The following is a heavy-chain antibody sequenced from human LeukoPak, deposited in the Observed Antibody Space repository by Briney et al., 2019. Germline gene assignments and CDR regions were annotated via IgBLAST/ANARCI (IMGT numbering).Heavy chain of an antibody. V-gene: IGHV3-23*01. D-gene: IGHD3-16*01. CDR3: ARVGDSWTSYLGGGQFDY. CDR1: GFTFSSSA. Sequence: GGSLRLSCAASGFTFSSSAMSWVRQAPGKGLEWVSAISNNGGYTYYADSVKGRFTISRDNSKNTLYLQMNSLRAEDTAVYYCARVGDSWTSYLGGGQFDYWGQGTLVTVSS. J-gene: IGHJ4*02. CDR2: ISNNGGYT.